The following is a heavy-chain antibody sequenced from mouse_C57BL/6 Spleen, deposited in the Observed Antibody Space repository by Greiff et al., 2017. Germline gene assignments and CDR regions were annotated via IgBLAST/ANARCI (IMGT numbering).Heavy chain of an antibody. CDR3: ARAEITTVPWDIDV. V-gene: IGHV1-52*01. D-gene: IGHD1-1*01. CDR1: GYTFTSYW. J-gene: IGHJ1*03. CDR2: IDPSDSET. Sequence: QVQLQQPGAELVRPGSSVKLSCKASGYTFTSYWMHWVKQRPIQGLEWIGTIDPSDSETHYNQKFEDKATLTVDKSSSTAYMQLSSLTSEDSAVYDCARAEITTVPWDIDVWGTGTTVTVSS.